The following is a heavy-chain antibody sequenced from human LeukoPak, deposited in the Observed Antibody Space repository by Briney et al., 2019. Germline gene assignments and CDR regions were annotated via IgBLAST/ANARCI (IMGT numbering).Heavy chain of an antibody. J-gene: IGHJ6*03. D-gene: IGHD2-21*02. V-gene: IGHV1-24*01. CDR3: ARGVTIDYYDYYYMDV. CDR1: GYTLTELS. CDR2: FDPEDGET. Sequence: ASVKVSCKVSGYTLTELSMHWVRQAPGKGLEWMGGFDPEDGETIYAQKFQGRVTMTEDTSTDTAYMELSSLTSDDTAVFYCARGVTIDYYDYYYMDVWGKGTTVTISS.